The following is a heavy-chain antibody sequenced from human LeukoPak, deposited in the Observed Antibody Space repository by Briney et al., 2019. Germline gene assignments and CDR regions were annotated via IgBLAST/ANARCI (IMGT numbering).Heavy chain of an antibody. CDR3: ALGYCSSTSCYWFDP. CDR2: TYYRAKWYN. Sequence: SQTLSLTCAISGDSVSSNSAAWNWIRQSPSRGLEWLGRTYYRAKWYNDYAVSVKSRITINPDTSKNQFSLQLNSVTPEDTAVYYCALGYCSSTSCYWFDPWGQGTLVTVSS. D-gene: IGHD2-2*01. CDR1: GDSVSSNSAA. V-gene: IGHV6-1*01. J-gene: IGHJ5*02.